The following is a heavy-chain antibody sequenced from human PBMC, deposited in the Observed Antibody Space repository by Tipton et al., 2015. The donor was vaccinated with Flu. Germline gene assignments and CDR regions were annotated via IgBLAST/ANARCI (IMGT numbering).Heavy chain of an antibody. V-gene: IGHV5-51*01. CDR2: IYPDDSDT. CDR3: ARQDCSSGTCYIDF. Sequence: QSGAEVKKPGESLKISCKDSKDSFSSYWIGWVRQMPGKGLEWMGIIYPDDSDTKYSPSFQGRVTISADKSSTTAYLQWSSLKASDTATYYCARQDCSSGTCYIDFWGQGTLITVSS. J-gene: IGHJ4*02. D-gene: IGHD2-2*02. CDR1: KDSFSSYW.